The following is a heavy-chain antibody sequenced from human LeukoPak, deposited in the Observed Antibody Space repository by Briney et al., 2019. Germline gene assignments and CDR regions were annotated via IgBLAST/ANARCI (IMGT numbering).Heavy chain of an antibody. D-gene: IGHD5-18*01. Sequence: PGGSLRLSCAASGFTFSSYEMNWVRQAPGKGLEWVSYISSNGSTIYYADSVKGRFTISRDNAKNSLYLQMNSLRAEDTAVYYCASSDSYCYFDYWGQGTLVTVSS. CDR2: ISSNGSTI. V-gene: IGHV3-48*03. CDR1: GFTFSSYE. J-gene: IGHJ4*02. CDR3: ASSDSYCYFDY.